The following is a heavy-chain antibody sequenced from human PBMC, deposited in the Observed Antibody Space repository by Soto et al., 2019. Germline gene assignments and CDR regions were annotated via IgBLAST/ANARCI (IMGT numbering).Heavy chain of an antibody. Sequence: ASVKVSCKASGYTFTSYGIHWVRQAPGQRLEWMGWINAANGDAKYSPKFQGRVTITRDTSASTAYMELSSLRSEDTAVYYCVRRHVSATGIDWFDPWGQGTLVTVSS. J-gene: IGHJ5*02. CDR2: INAANGDA. V-gene: IGHV1-3*01. CDR3: VRRHVSATGIDWFDP. CDR1: GYTFTSYG. D-gene: IGHD6-13*01.